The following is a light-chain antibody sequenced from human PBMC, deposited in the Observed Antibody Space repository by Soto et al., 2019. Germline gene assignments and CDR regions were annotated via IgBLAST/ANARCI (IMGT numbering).Light chain of an antibody. V-gene: IGKV3-15*01. J-gene: IGKJ5*01. Sequence: EIVMTKTPDPLSVSPGERATLSCRASQTVLSNLAWSQQIPGQAPGLLIDGASTRATGIPARFSGSGSGTEFTLTLSSLQSEDFAVYDCQQDNNWPITFGQGGRLAI. CDR3: QQDNNWPIT. CDR2: GAS. CDR1: QTVLSN.